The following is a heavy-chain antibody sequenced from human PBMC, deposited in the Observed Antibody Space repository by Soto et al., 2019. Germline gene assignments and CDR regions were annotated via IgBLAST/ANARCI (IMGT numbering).Heavy chain of an antibody. Sequence: EVELVESGGGFIQPGGSLRLSCAASGFSFNIYSMNWVRQAPGKGLEWVSYISGSSRTVFYADSVRGRFTISRDNANNSLYLEMNSLRDEDTALYYCARTSSWRRGPFDFWGQGILVTASS. CDR1: GFSFNIYS. V-gene: IGHV3-48*02. CDR3: ARTSSWRRGPFDF. J-gene: IGHJ4*02. D-gene: IGHD3-16*01. CDR2: ISGSSRTV.